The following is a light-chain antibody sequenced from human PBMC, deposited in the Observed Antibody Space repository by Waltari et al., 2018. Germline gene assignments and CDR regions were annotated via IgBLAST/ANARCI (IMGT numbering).Light chain of an antibody. Sequence: DIQLTLSPSLLSAFIGDRVTNPCRARQSISSYLAWYQQKPGQAPKLLIYAASTLQCGVPSRFSGSGSGTEFALTISSRQPEDFATYYCQELKTNPQSLTFGGGTKVEI. CDR3: QELKTNPQSLT. CDR1: QSISSY. J-gene: IGKJ4*01. CDR2: AAS. V-gene: IGKV1-9*01.